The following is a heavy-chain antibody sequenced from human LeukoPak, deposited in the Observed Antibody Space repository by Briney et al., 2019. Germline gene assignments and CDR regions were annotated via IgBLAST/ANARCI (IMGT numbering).Heavy chain of an antibody. Sequence: SETLSLTCAVYGGSFSGYYWSWIRQPPGKGLEWSGEINHSGSTNYNPSLKSRVTISVDTSKNQFSLKLSSVTAADTAVYYCARERWLQPLDYCGQGTLVTVSS. CDR1: GGSFSGYY. CDR2: INHSGST. D-gene: IGHD5-24*01. CDR3: ARERWLQPLDY. V-gene: IGHV4-34*01. J-gene: IGHJ4*02.